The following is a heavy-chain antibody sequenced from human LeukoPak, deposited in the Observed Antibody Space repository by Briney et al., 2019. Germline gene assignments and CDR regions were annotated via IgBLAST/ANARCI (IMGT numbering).Heavy chain of an antibody. J-gene: IGHJ4*02. Sequence: GGSLRLSCATSGFTFSSHSMHWVRQAPGKGPEYVSGIRSDGTNTYYAESVKGRFTVSRDNSKNTLYLQMGSLRADDMAVYYCARRGSGWEFDYWGQGTLVTVSS. V-gene: IGHV3-64*02. CDR3: ARRGSGWEFDY. CDR2: IRSDGTNT. CDR1: GFTFSSHS. D-gene: IGHD6-19*01.